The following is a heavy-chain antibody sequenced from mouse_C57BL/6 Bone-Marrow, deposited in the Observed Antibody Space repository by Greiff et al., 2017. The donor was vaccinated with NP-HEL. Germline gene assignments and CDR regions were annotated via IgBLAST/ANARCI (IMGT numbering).Heavy chain of an antibody. V-gene: IGHV14-4*01. CDR1: GFNIHDDY. J-gene: IGHJ4*01. CDR2: IDPENGDT. CDR3: TTGEREDYAPYDYAMDY. D-gene: IGHD1-1*02. Sequence: EVQLQQSGAELVRPGASVKLSCTASGFNIHDDYMHWVKQRPEQGLEWIGWIDPENGDTEYASKFQGKATITADTSSNTAYLQLSSLTSDDTAGYYCTTGEREDYAPYDYAMDYWGQGTSVTVSS.